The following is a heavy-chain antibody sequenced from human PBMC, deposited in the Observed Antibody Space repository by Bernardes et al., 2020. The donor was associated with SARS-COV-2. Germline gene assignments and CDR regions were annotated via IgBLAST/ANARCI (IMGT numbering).Heavy chain of an antibody. CDR1: GGSISSGSYY. CDR2: IYTSGST. CDR3: ARDGGGFYYYYGMDV. Sequence: TLSLTCTVSGGSISSGSYYWSWIRQPAGKGLEWIGRIYTSGSTNYNPSLKSRVTISVDTSKNQFSLKLSSVTAADTAVYYCARDGGGFYYYYGMDVWGQGTTVTVSS. V-gene: IGHV4-61*02. D-gene: IGHD5-12*01. J-gene: IGHJ6*02.